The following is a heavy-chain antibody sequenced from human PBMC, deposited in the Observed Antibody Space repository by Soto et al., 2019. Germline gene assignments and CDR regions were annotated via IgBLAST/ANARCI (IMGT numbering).Heavy chain of an antibody. Sequence: PGGSLRLSCAASGFTFSSYAMIWVRQAPGKGLEWVSAISGSGGSTYYADSVKGRFTISRDNSKNTLYLQMNSLRAEDTAVYYCATTHDFWSGYPNWFDPWGQGTLVTVSS. CDR2: ISGSGGST. J-gene: IGHJ5*02. D-gene: IGHD3-3*01. CDR1: GFTFSSYA. V-gene: IGHV3-23*01. CDR3: ATTHDFWSGYPNWFDP.